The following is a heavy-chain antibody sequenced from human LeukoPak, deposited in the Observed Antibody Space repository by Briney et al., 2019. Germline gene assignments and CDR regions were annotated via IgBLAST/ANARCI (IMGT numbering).Heavy chain of an antibody. CDR2: ISASGVST. J-gene: IGHJ6*02. CDR3: AKGYGPGKYGMDA. D-gene: IGHD4-17*01. CDR1: GFTFSNYA. Sequence: GGSLRLSCAASGFTFSNYAMTWVRQAPGKGLERVSGISASGVSTYYADTAKGRCTISRDSSKHTVYMQLNSLTAEDTAVYYCAKGYGPGKYGMDAWGQGTTVTVSS. V-gene: IGHV3-23*01.